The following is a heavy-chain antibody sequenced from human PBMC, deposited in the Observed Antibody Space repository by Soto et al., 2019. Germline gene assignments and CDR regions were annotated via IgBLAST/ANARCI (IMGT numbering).Heavy chain of an antibody. CDR3: ARDGGGTFGGSLNCFDP. J-gene: IGHJ5*02. CDR1: GYTFTGYY. D-gene: IGHD3-16*01. Sequence: ASLKVSCKASGYTFTGYYMHWVRQAPGQGLEWMGWINPNSGGTNYAQKFQGWVTMTRDTSISTAYMELSRLRSDDTAVYYCARDGGGTFGGSLNCFDPWGQGTLVTVSS. V-gene: IGHV1-2*04. CDR2: INPNSGGT.